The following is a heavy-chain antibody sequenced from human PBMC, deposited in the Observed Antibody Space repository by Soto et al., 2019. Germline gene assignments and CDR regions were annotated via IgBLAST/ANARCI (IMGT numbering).Heavy chain of an antibody. V-gene: IGHV3-48*01. CDR2: ISSSSSTI. D-gene: IGHD4-17*01. CDR1: GFTFSSYS. J-gene: IGHJ5*01. CDR3: ARDYGDYPNWFDY. Sequence: GGSLRLSCAASGFTFSSYSMNWVRQAPGKGLEWVSYISSSSSTIYYADSVKGRFTISRDNAKNSLYLQMNSLRAEDTAVYYCARDYGDYPNWFDYWGQGALVTVSS.